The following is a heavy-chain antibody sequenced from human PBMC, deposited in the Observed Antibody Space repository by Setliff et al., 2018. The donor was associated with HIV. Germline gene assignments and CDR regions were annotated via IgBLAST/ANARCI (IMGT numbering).Heavy chain of an antibody. CDR1: GFTFSNYA. CDR2: IGGSGDST. Sequence: GGSLRLSCAASGFTFSNYAMSWVRQAPGKGLEWVSTIGGSGDSTYYADSVKGRCTVSRDNSRNTLYLQLNSLRPADTAIYYCMREATARAGDFWGQGALVTVSS. CDR3: MREATARAGDF. D-gene: IGHD2-21*02. J-gene: IGHJ4*02. V-gene: IGHV3-23*01.